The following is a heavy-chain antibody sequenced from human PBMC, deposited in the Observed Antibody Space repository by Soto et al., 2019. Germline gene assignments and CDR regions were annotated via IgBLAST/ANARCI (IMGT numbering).Heavy chain of an antibody. Sequence: PSETLSLTCAVSGDSINSSHWCNWVRQPPGKGLEWIGQISHSGSTNYNPSLTSRVTISVDKSKNHFSLKLSSVTAADTAVYYCARDPLLQARVCCMDVCGQGTTVPVSS. D-gene: IGHD2-21*02. CDR2: ISHSGST. V-gene: IGHV4-4*02. CDR3: ARDPLLQARVCCMDV. CDR1: GDSINSSHW. J-gene: IGHJ6*02.